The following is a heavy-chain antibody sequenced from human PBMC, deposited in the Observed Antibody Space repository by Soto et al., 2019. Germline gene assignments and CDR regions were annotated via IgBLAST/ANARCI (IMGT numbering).Heavy chain of an antibody. CDR2: ISGSGGST. Sequence: GGSLRLSCAASGFTFSSYAMSWVRQAPGKGLEWVSAISGSGGSTYYADSVKGRFTIPRDNSKNTLYLQMNSLRAEDTAVYYCAKGQYCSGGSCYGYYFDYWGQGTLVTVSS. CDR3: AKGQYCSGGSCYGYYFDY. J-gene: IGHJ4*02. CDR1: GFTFSSYA. V-gene: IGHV3-23*01. D-gene: IGHD2-15*01.